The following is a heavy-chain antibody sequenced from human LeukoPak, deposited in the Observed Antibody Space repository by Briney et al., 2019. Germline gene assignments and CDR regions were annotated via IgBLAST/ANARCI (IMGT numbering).Heavy chain of an antibody. J-gene: IGHJ4*02. CDR3: AKDRTSGIVVVSPGTL. CDR1: GFTFSSYA. V-gene: IGHV3-23*01. CDR2: ISGSGGST. D-gene: IGHD2-21*01. Sequence: PGGTLRLSCAASGFTFSSYALSWGRHPPGQGLERVSAISGSGGSTYYADSSKGRFTISTDNSKNKLYFQMNRLRAEDTAVYYCAKDRTSGIVVVSPGTLWGQGALVTVSS.